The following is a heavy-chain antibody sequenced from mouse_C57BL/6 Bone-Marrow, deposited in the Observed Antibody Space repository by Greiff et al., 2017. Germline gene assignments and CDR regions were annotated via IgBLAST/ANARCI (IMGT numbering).Heavy chain of an antibody. D-gene: IGHD1-1*01. CDR1: GYTFTDYN. V-gene: IGHV1-18*01. J-gene: IGHJ1*03. Sequence: EVQLQQSGPELVKPGASVKIPCKASGYTFTDYNMDWVKQSHGKSLEWIGDINPNNGGTIYNQKFKGKATLTVEKASSTAYMELRSLTSEDTAVYYCARAYYYGSSYWYFDVWGTGTTVTVSS. CDR2: INPNNGGT. CDR3: ARAYYYGSSYWYFDV.